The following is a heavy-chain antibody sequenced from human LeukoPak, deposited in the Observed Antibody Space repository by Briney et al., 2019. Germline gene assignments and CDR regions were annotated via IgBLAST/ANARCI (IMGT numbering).Heavy chain of an antibody. D-gene: IGHD3-22*01. Sequence: GASVKASCKASGYTFTSYDINWVRQATGQGLEWMGWINPNSGGTNYAQKFQGRVTMTRDTSISTAYMELSRLRSDDTAVYYCARASYSSGYYWDYWGQGTLVTVSS. CDR2: INPNSGGT. CDR3: ARASYSSGYYWDY. J-gene: IGHJ4*02. V-gene: IGHV1-2*02. CDR1: GYTFTSYD.